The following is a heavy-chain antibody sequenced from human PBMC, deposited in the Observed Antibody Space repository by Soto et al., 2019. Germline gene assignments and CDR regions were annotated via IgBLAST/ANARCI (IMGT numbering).Heavy chain of an antibody. V-gene: IGHV1-18*01. CDR1: GYTFDSHA. CDR2: ISAYNGNT. CDR3: ARDPTAMGYYYGLDV. D-gene: IGHD5-18*01. J-gene: IGHJ6*02. Sequence: QIQLVQSGAELKKPGASVKVSCKASGYTFDSHAIGWVRQAPGQGLEWMGWISAYNGNTKYAQKFQGRVTMTTDTSRNTAYMELRSLRSDYTAVYYCARDPTAMGYYYGLDVWGQGTTFIVSS.